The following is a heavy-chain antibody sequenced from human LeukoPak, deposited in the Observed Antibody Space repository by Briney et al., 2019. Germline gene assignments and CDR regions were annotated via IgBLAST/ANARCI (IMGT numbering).Heavy chain of an antibody. D-gene: IGHD5-12*01. Sequence: SETLSLTCAVYGGSFSGYYWSWIRQPPGKGLEWIGEINHSGSTNYNPSLKSRVTISVDTSKNQFSLKLSPVTAADTAVYYCARRGYSGYEIGYWGQGTLVTVSS. J-gene: IGHJ4*02. CDR3: ARRGYSGYEIGY. V-gene: IGHV4-34*01. CDR1: GGSFSGYY. CDR2: INHSGST.